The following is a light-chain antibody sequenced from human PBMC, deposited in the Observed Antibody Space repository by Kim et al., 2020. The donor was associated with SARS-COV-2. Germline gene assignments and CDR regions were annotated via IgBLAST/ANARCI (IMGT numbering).Light chain of an antibody. J-gene: IGLJ3*02. CDR3: QTWGTGIPV. V-gene: IGLV4-69*01. Sequence: QLVLTQSPSASASLGASVKLTCTLSSGHSSYAIAWHQQQPEKGPRYLMKLNSDGSHSKGDGIPDRFSGSSYGAARYLTISSLQSEVEADYYCQTWGTGIPVFGGGTQLTVL. CDR1: SGHSSYA. CDR2: LNSDGSH.